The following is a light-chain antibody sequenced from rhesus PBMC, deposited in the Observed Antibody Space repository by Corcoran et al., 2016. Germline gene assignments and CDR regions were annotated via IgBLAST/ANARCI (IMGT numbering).Light chain of an antibody. CDR3: LQGYSTPFT. V-gene: IGKV1-36*02. CDR2: AAS. J-gene: IGKJ3*01. CDR1: QGISDY. Sequence: DIQMTQSPSSLSASLGDRVTITCRASQGISDYLNWYQQKPGKAPKRLIYAASSLESGVPSRFNGSGFGTDFTLTISSLQPEDFAAYYCLQGYSTPFTFGPGTKLDIK.